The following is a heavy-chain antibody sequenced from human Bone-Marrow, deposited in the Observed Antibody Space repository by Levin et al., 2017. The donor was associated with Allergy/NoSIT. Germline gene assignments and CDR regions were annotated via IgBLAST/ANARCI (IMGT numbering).Heavy chain of an antibody. Sequence: LSLTCVGSGFTFSHAWMSWVRQAPGKGLEWVGRIKSQVDGETTDYAAPVKGRFTISRDDSSHPTFLQMDTLTPEDTAVYYCTTVCEGEEGPGTYYNAVYFHVWGRGTLVKVSS. CDR3: TTVCEGEEGPGTYYNAVYFHV. CDR1: GFTFSHAW. V-gene: IGHV3-15*01. J-gene: IGHJ2*01. D-gene: IGHD3-10*01. CDR2: IKSQVDGETT.